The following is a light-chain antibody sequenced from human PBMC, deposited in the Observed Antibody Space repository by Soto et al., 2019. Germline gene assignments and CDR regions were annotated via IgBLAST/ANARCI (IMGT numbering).Light chain of an antibody. CDR2: GNS. Sequence: QSVLTQPPSVSGAPGQRVTISCTGSSSNIGAGYDVNWYQQLPETAPKLLIYGNSNRPSGVPDRFSGSKSGTSASLAITGLQAEDEADYYCQSYDSSLSGSDVFGTGTKVTVL. CDR1: SSNIGAGYD. CDR3: QSYDSSLSGSDV. J-gene: IGLJ1*01. V-gene: IGLV1-40*01.